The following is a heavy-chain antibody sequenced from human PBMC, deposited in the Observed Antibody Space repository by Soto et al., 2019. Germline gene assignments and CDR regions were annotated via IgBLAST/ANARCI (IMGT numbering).Heavy chain of an antibody. J-gene: IGHJ6*02. CDR3: ARQPHYKYSSSSGSGYYYYYGMDV. CDR1: GYTFTSYD. CDR2: MNPNSGNT. V-gene: IGHV1-8*01. D-gene: IGHD6-6*01. Sequence: ASVKVSCKASGYTFTSYDINWVRQATGQGLEWMGWMNPNSGNTGYAQKFQGRATMTRNTSISTAYMELSSLRSEDTAVYYCARQPHYKYSSSSGSGYYYYYGMDVWSQGTTVTVSS.